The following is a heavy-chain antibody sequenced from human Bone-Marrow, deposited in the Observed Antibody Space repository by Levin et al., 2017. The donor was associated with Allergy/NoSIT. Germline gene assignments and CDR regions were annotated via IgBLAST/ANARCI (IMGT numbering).Heavy chain of an antibody. Sequence: PLETLSLTCTVSGGSISGGGYYWSWIRQHPGTGLEWIGYIYYSGNTYYNPSLKSRVIISVVTSKNQLSLKLTSVTVADTAVYYCARFNGYDFDYWGQGTLVTVSS. J-gene: IGHJ4*02. CDR3: ARFNGYDFDY. D-gene: IGHD5-12*01. V-gene: IGHV4-31*03. CDR2: IYYSGNT. CDR1: GGSISGGGYY.